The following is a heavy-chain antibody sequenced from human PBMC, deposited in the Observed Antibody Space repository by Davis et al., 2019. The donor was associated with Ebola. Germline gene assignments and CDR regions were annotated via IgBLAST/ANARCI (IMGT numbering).Heavy chain of an antibody. CDR3: AKDPFSKADI. CDR2: IKQDGSQK. J-gene: IGHJ3*02. Sequence: GSLRLSCSASRPPLSSCWMSWVRQAPGKGLEWVANIKQDGSQKNYVDSVKGRFTISRDDAKNSLFLQMNSLRAEDTAMYYCAKDPFSKADIWGQGTMVTVSS. V-gene: IGHV3-7*01. CDR1: RPPLSSCW.